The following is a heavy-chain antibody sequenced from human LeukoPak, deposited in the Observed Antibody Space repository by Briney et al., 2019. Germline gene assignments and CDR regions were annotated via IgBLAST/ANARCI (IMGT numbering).Heavy chain of an antibody. V-gene: IGHV4-4*07. J-gene: IGHJ3*02. Sequence: KPSETLSLTCSVSGGSISGYYWTWIRQPAGKGLEWIGRVYTSGSTHHNPSLKTRLPMSVDTSKNQFSLKLSSVTAADTAVYYCARLITGTTTAFDIWGQGTMVTVSS. CDR3: ARLITGTTTAFDI. CDR2: VYTSGST. CDR1: GGSISGYY. D-gene: IGHD1-7*01.